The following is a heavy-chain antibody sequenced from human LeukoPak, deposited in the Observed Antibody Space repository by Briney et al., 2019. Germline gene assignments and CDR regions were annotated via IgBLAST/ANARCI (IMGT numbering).Heavy chain of an antibody. D-gene: IGHD3-16*01. CDR2: ISSSGGST. Sequence: GGSLRLSCAASGFTFSSYSMNWVRQAPGKGLEWVSVISSSGGSTYYADSVKGRFTISRDNSKNTLYLQMNSLRAEDTAVYYCANKNDYIWGSYHYSVRGTLVTVSS. CDR1: GFTFSSYS. V-gene: IGHV3-23*01. CDR3: ANKNDYIWGSYHY. J-gene: IGHJ4*02.